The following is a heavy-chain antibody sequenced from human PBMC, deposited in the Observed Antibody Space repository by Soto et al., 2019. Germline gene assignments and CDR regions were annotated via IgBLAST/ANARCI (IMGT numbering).Heavy chain of an antibody. Sequence: SETLSLTCAVSSGSISSSNWWSWVRQPPGKGLEWIGEIYHSGSTNYNPSLKSRVTISVDKSKNQFSLKLSSVTAADTAVYYCARAYYDILTGYVMRYYYYYMDVWGKGTTVTVSS. CDR3: ARAYYDILTGYVMRYYYYYMDV. CDR2: IYHSGST. CDR1: SGSISSSNW. V-gene: IGHV4-4*02. D-gene: IGHD3-9*01. J-gene: IGHJ6*03.